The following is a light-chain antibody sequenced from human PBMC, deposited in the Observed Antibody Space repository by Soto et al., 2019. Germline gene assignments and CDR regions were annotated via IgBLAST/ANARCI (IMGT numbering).Light chain of an antibody. V-gene: IGKV3-20*01. CDR2: GAP. CDR1: QSVSSRF. J-gene: IGKJ1*01. Sequence: EIVLTQSPGTLSLSPGERATLSCRASQSVSSRFLAWYQQKPGQAPRVLIYGAPSRATGIPDRFSGSGSGTDFILIISRLEPEDFALYYCQQYDSSRTFGQGTKVEMK. CDR3: QQYDSSRT.